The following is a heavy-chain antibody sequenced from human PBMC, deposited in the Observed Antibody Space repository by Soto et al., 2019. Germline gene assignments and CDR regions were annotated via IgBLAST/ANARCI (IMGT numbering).Heavy chain of an antibody. CDR1: GFTFSSYG. J-gene: IGHJ4*02. Sequence: QVQLVESGGGVVQPGRSLRLSCAASGFTFSSYGMHWVRQAPGKGLEWVAVISYDGSNKYYADSVKGRFTISRDNSKNTLYRQMNGRGAEDTAVYYWAKDLGVGGSYASFDYGGQGPLVTVSS. D-gene: IGHD1-26*01. V-gene: IGHV3-30*18. CDR3: AKDLGVGGSYASFDY. CDR2: ISYDGSNK.